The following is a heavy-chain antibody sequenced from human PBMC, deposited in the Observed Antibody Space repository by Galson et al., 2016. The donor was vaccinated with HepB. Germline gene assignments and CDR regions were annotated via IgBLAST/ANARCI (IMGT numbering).Heavy chain of an antibody. CDR1: GFTFNTHG. CDR2: ISGSGGTT. D-gene: IGHD7-27*01. CDR3: AKDFRQTHWGRWFFDV. V-gene: IGHV3-23*01. J-gene: IGHJ2*01. Sequence: SLRLSCAASGFTFNTHGMSWVRQTPGKGLEWISGISGSGGTTVYADSVKGRFTVSRDNSNNTLYLQMITLRADDTAIYYCAKDFRQTHWGRWFFDVWGRGTLVTVSS.